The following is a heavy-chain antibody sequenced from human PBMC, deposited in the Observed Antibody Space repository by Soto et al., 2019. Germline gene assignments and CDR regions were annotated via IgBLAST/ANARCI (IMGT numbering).Heavy chain of an antibody. CDR1: GFSRSTSGVG. Sequence: QITLKESGRTLVKPTQTLTLTCTFSGFSRSTSGVGVGWIRQPPGKALEWLALIYWDDDKRYSPSLKSRLTITKDTSKNQVVLTMTNMDPVDTATYYCAHSGASQQLIQHWGQGTLVTVSS. V-gene: IGHV2-5*02. CDR2: IYWDDDK. J-gene: IGHJ1*01. CDR3: AHSGASQQLIQH. D-gene: IGHD6-13*01.